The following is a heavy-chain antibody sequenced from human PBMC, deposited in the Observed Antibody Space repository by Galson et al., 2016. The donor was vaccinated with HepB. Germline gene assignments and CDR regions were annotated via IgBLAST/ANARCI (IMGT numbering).Heavy chain of an antibody. V-gene: IGHV4-31*03. J-gene: IGHJ3*01. D-gene: IGHD2-21*02. Sequence: TLSLTCTVSGGSISSGGYYWNWIRQHPGKGLEWVGYIYYTGSTSYTPSLKSRVTISIDTSKNQFSLKLSSVTAADTAVYFCARARDGDFYNDPFDLWGQGTMVTVSS. CDR3: ARARDGDFYNDPFDL. CDR2: IYYTGST. CDR1: GGSISSGGYY.